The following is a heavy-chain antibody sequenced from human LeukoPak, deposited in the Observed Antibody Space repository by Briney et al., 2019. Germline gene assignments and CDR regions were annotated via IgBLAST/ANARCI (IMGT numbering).Heavy chain of an antibody. CDR3: ARDHSSALVYGMDV. J-gene: IGHJ6*02. CDR2: ISYDGSNK. V-gene: IGHV3-30-3*01. D-gene: IGHD6-19*01. Sequence: GRSLRLSCAASGFTFSSYATHWVRQAPGKGLEWVAVISYDGSNKYYADSVKGRFTISRDNSKNTLYLQMNSLRAEDTAVYYCARDHSSALVYGMDVWGQGTTVTVSS. CDR1: GFTFSSYA.